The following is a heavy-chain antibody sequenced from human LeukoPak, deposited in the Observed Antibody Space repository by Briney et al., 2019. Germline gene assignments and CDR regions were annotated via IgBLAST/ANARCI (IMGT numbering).Heavy chain of an antibody. CDR3: ARRVPDSSAPGIAFDI. Sequence: SETLSLTCTVSGGSISYGGYYWTWIRQHPGTGLEWIGYMHYSGDTHYNPSLKSRLTISVDTSKNHFSLKLSSVTAADTAMYYCARRVPDSSAPGIAFDIWGQGTVVTVSS. J-gene: IGHJ3*02. D-gene: IGHD3-22*01. CDR2: MHYSGDT. CDR1: GGSISYGGYY. V-gene: IGHV4-31*03.